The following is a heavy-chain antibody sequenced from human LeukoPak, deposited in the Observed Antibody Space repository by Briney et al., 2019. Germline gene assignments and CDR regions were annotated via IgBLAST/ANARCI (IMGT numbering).Heavy chain of an antibody. D-gene: IGHD6-13*01. V-gene: IGHV3-74*01. CDR2: INSDGSST. Sequence: GGSLRLSCAASGFTFSSYWMHWVRQAPGEGLVWVSRINSDGSSTSYADSVKGRFTISRDNAKNTLYLQMNSLRAEDTAVYYCARGGSSWYPDYWGQGTLVTVPS. CDR3: ARGGSSWYPDY. CDR1: GFTFSSYW. J-gene: IGHJ4*02.